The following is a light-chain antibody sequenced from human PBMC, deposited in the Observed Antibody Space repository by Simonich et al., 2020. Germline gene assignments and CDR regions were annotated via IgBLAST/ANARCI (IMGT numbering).Light chain of an antibody. Sequence: QSALTQPASVSGSPGQSITISCTGTSSDVGGYNYVSWYQQHPGKAPKLMIYDFSKRPPGVSNRFSGSKSGNTASLTSSGLQAEDEADYYCSSYTSSSTLVFGGGTKLTVL. CDR2: DFS. CDR3: SSYTSSSTLV. J-gene: IGLJ3*02. CDR1: SSDVGGYNY. V-gene: IGLV2-14*01.